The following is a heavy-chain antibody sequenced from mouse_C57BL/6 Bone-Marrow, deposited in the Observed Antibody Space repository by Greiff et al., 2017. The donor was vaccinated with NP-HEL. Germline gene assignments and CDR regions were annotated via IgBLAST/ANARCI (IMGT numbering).Heavy chain of an antibody. V-gene: IGHV1-66*01. Sequence: QVQLQQSGPELVKPGASVKISCKASGYSFTSYYIHWVKQRPGQGLEWIGWIYPGSGNTKYNEKFKGKATLTADTSSSTAYMQLSSLTSEDSAVYYCARGDYGNYGGALFDYWGQGTTLTVSS. D-gene: IGHD2-1*01. CDR3: ARGDYGNYGGALFDY. CDR1: GYSFTSYY. J-gene: IGHJ2*01. CDR2: IYPGSGNT.